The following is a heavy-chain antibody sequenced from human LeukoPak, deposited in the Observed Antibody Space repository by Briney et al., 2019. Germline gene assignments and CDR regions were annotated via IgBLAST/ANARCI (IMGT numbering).Heavy chain of an antibody. J-gene: IGHJ5*02. V-gene: IGHV4-34*01. CDR2: INHSGST. CDR1: GGSISSYY. Sequence: SETLSLTCSVSGGSISSYYWSWIRQPPGKGLKWIGEINHSGSTNYNPSLKSRVTMSLDTSKNQFSLKLSSVTAADTAVYYCARGGFGCSSSSCSNWFDPWGQGTLVTVSS. CDR3: ARGGFGCSSSSCSNWFDP. D-gene: IGHD2-2*01.